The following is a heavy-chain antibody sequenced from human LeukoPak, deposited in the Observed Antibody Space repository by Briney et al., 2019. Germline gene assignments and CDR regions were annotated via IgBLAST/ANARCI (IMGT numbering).Heavy chain of an antibody. CDR3: ARGGYCSSTSCYWEPNWFDP. D-gene: IGHD2-2*01. Sequence: EASLCVSSTASGGTFTIYAISCVPQAPGQGLEWMGGIIPIFGTANYAQTFRGRDPITTDESTSTAYMELSSLRSEDTAVYYCARGGYCSSTSCYWEPNWFDPWGQGTLVTVSS. V-gene: IGHV1-69*05. J-gene: IGHJ5*02. CDR2: IIPIFGTA. CDR1: GGTFTIYA.